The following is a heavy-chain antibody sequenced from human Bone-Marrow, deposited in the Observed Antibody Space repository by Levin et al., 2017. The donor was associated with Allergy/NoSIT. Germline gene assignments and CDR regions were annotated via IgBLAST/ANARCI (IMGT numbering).Heavy chain of an antibody. Sequence: PGGSLRLSCAASGFTFSSYDMHWVRQATGKGLEWVSAIGTAGDTYYPGSVKGRFTISRENAKNSLYLQMNSLRAGDTAVYYCARGLSNYHYYYYGMDVWGQGTTVTVSS. CDR2: IGTAGDT. CDR3: ARGLSNYHYYYYGMDV. V-gene: IGHV3-13*01. J-gene: IGHJ6*02. D-gene: IGHD4-11*01. CDR1: GFTFSSYD.